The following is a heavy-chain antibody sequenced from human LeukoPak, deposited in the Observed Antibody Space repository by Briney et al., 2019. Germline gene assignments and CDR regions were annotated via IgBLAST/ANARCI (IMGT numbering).Heavy chain of an antibody. CDR2: ISGSGGST. Sequence: GGSLRLSCAASGFTFSSYAMSWVRQAPGKGLEWVSSISGSGGSTYYADSVKGRFTISRDNSNNTLYLQMNSLRAEDTAVYYCAKRRGLELLYYYYMDVRGKGTTVTVSS. J-gene: IGHJ6*03. V-gene: IGHV3-23*01. D-gene: IGHD1-7*01. CDR3: AKRRGLELLYYYYMDV. CDR1: GFTFSSYA.